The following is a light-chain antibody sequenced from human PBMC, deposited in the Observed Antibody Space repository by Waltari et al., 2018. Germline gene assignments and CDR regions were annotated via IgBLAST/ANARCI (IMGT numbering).Light chain of an antibody. CDR2: GAS. Sequence: EIVLTQSPDSLSSSAGESVTLSCRASQSVSRALAWYQQKPGQAPRLLIFGASNRATGIPDRFSGSGSETDFSLTISRLEPEDFAVYYCQHYVRLPATFGRGTKVEIK. CDR3: QHYVRLPAT. CDR1: QSVSRA. J-gene: IGKJ1*01. V-gene: IGKV3-20*01.